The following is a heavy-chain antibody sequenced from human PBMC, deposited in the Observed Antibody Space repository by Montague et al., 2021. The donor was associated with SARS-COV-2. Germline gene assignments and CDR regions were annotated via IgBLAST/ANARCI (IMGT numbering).Heavy chain of an antibody. Sequence: TLSLTCAVSGDSMTSGSHFWTWIRQPAGKGLEWIGHIQTSGTSNYNPSLRDRVTFSVDTSRNQFSLQLRSVTAADTAIYYCARDRPASWRISPGLGGLCATVVNSGSGMDDWGRGTPVIVS. J-gene: IGHJ6*02. V-gene: IGHV4-61*09. CDR2: IQTSGTS. CDR1: GDSMTSGSHF. CDR3: ARDRPASWRISPGLGGLCATVVNSGSGMDD. D-gene: IGHD3-16*01.